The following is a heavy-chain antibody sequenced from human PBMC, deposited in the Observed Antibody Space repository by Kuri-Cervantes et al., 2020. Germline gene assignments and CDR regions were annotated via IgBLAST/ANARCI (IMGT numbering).Heavy chain of an antibody. CDR2: IWYDGSNK. CDR1: GFTFSSYG. CDR3: AKDPERGYSYGWSMDV. J-gene: IGHJ6*02. V-gene: IGHV3-30*02. Sequence: GGSLRLSCAASGFTFSSYGMHWVRQAPGKGLEWVAVIWYDGSNKYYADSVKGRFTISRDNSKNMLYLQMNSLRAEDTAVYYCAKDPERGYSYGWSMDVWGQGTTVTVSS. D-gene: IGHD5-18*01.